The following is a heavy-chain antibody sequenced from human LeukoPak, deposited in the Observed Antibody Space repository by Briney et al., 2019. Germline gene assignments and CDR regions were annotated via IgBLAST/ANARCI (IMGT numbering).Heavy chain of an antibody. CDR1: GYTFTGYY. D-gene: IGHD2-2*02. CDR3: ARVRGDCSSTSCYTYYGMDV. Sequence: ASVKVSCKASGYTFTGYYMHWVRQAPGQGLEWMGWINPNSGGTNYAQKFQGRVTMTRDTSISTAYMELSRLRSDDAAVYYCARVRGDCSSTSCYTYYGMDVWGQGTTVTVSS. J-gene: IGHJ6*02. V-gene: IGHV1-2*02. CDR2: INPNSGGT.